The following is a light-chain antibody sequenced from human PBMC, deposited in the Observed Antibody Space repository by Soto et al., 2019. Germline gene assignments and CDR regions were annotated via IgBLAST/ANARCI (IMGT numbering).Light chain of an antibody. CDR3: QQRSNWPPFT. CDR1: QSVSSY. V-gene: IGKV3-11*01. Sequence: EIVLTQSPATLSLSPGERATLSCRASQSVSSYLAWYQQKPGQAPRLLIYDASNRATGIPARFSGSGSGTDFTLTISSVEPEVFSVDYCQQRSNWPPFTFGPGTKVDIK. CDR2: DAS. J-gene: IGKJ3*01.